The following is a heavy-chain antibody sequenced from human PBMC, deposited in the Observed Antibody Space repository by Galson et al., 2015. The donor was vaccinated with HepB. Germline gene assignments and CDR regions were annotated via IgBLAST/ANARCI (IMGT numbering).Heavy chain of an antibody. CDR1: GSTFTSYD. Sequence: SVKVSCKASGSTFTSYDINWVRQATGQGLEWMGWMNPNSGNTGYAQKFQGRVTMTRNASISTAYMELSSLRSEDTAVYYCARSIAAAGRADDYWGQGTLVTVSS. J-gene: IGHJ4*02. V-gene: IGHV1-8*01. CDR3: ARSIAAAGRADDY. D-gene: IGHD6-13*01. CDR2: MNPNSGNT.